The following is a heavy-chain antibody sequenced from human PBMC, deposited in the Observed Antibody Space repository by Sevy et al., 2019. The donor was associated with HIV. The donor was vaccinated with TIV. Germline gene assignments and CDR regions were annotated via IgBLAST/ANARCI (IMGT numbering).Heavy chain of an antibody. CDR3: ARGTATYYYGSGGMDV. V-gene: IGHV3-48*03. CDR2: ITYSGSTT. Sequence: GGSLRLSCAASGFTFNTYEMNRVRQAPGKGLEWISYITYSGSTTYYAESVKGRFTISRDNAKNSLSLQMNSLRPEDTAVYYCARGTATYYYGSGGMDVWGQGTTVTVSS. J-gene: IGHJ6*02. D-gene: IGHD3-10*01. CDR1: GFTFNTYE.